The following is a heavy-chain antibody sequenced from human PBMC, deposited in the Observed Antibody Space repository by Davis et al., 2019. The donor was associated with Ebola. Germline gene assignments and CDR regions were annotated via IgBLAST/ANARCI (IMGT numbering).Heavy chain of an antibody. J-gene: IGHJ5*02. CDR3: ARAVRVWFDP. CDR1: GGSISSYY. CDR2: IYYSGST. V-gene: IGHV4-59*01. Sequence: SETLSLTCTVPGGSISSYYWSWIRQPPGKGLEWIGYIYYSGSTNYNPSLKSRVTISVDTSKNQFSLKLSSVTAADTAVYYCARAVRVWFDPWGQGTLVTVSS.